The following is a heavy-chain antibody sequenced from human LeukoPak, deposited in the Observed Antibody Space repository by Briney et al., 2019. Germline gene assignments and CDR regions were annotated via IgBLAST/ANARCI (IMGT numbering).Heavy chain of an antibody. CDR2: IYDSGST. Sequence: SETLSLTCTVSGGSINSYYWSWIRQPPGKGLEWIGYIYDSGSTNYNPSLKSRVTISVDTSKNQFSLKLNSVTAADTAVYFCATYGDYVGKFDFWGQGTLVTVSS. J-gene: IGHJ4*02. D-gene: IGHD4-17*01. CDR3: ATYGDYVGKFDF. CDR1: GGSINSYY. V-gene: IGHV4-59*12.